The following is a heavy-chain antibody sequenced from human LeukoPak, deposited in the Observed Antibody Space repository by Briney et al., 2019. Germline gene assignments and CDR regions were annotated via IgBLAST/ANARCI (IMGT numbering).Heavy chain of an antibody. J-gene: IGHJ6*03. CDR3: ARDNYDSSGYYYYMDV. CDR1: GGSISTYY. CDR2: VYTSGKT. V-gene: IGHV4-4*07. D-gene: IGHD3-22*01. Sequence: PSETLSLTCTVSGGSISTYYWSWIRQPARKGLELLGRVYTSGKTNYNPSLKSRVTMSVDTSKNQSTLKLRSVTAADTAVYYCARDNYDSSGYYYYMDVWGKGTTVTVSS.